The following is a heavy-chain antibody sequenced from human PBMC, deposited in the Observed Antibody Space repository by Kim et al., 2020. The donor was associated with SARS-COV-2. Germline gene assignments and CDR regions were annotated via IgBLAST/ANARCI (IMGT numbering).Heavy chain of an antibody. V-gene: IGHV5-51*01. J-gene: IGHJ3*02. CDR3: ARASYYYGSGSYFDI. D-gene: IGHD3-10*01. Sequence: GESLKISCKGSGYSFTSYWIGWVRQMRGKGLEWMGIIYPGDSDTRYSPSFQGQVTISADKSISTAYLQWSSLKASDTAMYYCARASYYYGSGSYFDIWGQGTMVTVSS. CDR2: IYPGDSDT. CDR1: GYSFTSYW.